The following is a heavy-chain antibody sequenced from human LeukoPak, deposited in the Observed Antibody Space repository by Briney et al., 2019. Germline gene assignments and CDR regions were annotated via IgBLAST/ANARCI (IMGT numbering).Heavy chain of an antibody. Sequence: GGSLRLSCVASGFTFSSYWMHWVRQAPGKGLVWVSRINSDGSTTSYADSVKGRFTISRDNAKNTLYLQMNSLRAEDLALYYCAKASKDSSGYSNDAFDIWGQGTMVTVSS. J-gene: IGHJ3*02. CDR3: AKASKDSSGYSNDAFDI. V-gene: IGHV3-74*01. CDR2: INSDGSTT. CDR1: GFTFSSYW. D-gene: IGHD3-22*01.